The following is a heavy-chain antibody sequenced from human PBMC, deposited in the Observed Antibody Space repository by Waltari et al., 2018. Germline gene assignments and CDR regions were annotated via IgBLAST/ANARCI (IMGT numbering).Heavy chain of an antibody. CDR3: ARNSYSSGWAFDY. CDR1: GGSISSYY. V-gene: IGHV4-4*07. D-gene: IGHD6-19*01. CDR2: IYTSGST. Sequence: QVQLQESGPGLVKPSETLSLTCTVSGGSISSYYWRWIRQPAGKGLEWIGRIYTSGSTNYNPSLKSRVTMSVDTSKNQCSRKLSSVTAADTAVYYCARNSYSSGWAFDYWGQGTLVTVSS. J-gene: IGHJ4*02.